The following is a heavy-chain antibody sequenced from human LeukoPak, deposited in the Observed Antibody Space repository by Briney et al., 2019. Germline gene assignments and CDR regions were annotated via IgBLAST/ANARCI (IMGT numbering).Heavy chain of an antibody. V-gene: IGHV4-59*11. CDR1: GGSISTHF. CDR2: VYNNRTS. Sequence: MTSETLSLTCTVSGGSISTHFWTWIRQPPMKAVEWIAYVYNNRTSNSNPSLKSRVTISVDTSKNQFSLKLSSVTAADTAVYYCAREVEVGALNDFDIWGQGTMVTVSS. J-gene: IGHJ3*02. CDR3: AREVEVGALNDFDI. D-gene: IGHD1-26*01.